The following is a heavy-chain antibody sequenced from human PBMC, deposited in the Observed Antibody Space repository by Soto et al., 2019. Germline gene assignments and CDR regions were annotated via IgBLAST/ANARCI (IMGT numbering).Heavy chain of an antibody. V-gene: IGHV4-59*01. CDR2: IYYSGST. J-gene: IGHJ4*02. CDR1: GGSISSYY. CDR3: ARGTGDGIDY. D-gene: IGHD7-27*01. Sequence: QVQLQESGPGLVKPSETLSLTCTVSGGSISSYYWSRIRQPPGKGLEWIGYIYYSGSTNYNPSLKSRVTISVDTSKNQFSLKLSSVTAADTAVYYCARGTGDGIDYWGQGTLVTVSS.